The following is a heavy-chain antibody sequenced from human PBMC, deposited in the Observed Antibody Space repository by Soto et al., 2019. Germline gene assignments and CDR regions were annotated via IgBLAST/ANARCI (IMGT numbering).Heavy chain of an antibody. V-gene: IGHV3-30-3*01. D-gene: IGHD2-21*02. CDR1: GFTFSSYA. CDR3: ARGSGCGGDCYSSFGMDV. Sequence: LRLSCAASGFTFSSYAMHWVRQAPGKGLEWVAVISYDGSNKYYADSVKGRFTISRDNSKNTLYLQMNSLRAEDTAVYYCARGSGCGGDCYSSFGMDVWGQGTTVTVSS. J-gene: IGHJ6*02. CDR2: ISYDGSNK.